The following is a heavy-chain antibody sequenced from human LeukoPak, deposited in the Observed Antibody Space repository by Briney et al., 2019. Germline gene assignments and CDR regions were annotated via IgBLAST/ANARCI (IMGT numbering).Heavy chain of an antibody. V-gene: IGHV3-66*01. CDR1: GFTVSSNY. Sequence: GSLRLSCAASGFTVSSNYMSWVRQAPGKGLEWVSVIYSGGSTYYADSVKGRFTISRDNSKNTLYLQMNSLRAEDTAVYYCARDAGRFNYYYGMDVWGQGTTVTVSS. J-gene: IGHJ6*02. CDR2: IYSGGST. CDR3: ARDAGRFNYYYGMDV.